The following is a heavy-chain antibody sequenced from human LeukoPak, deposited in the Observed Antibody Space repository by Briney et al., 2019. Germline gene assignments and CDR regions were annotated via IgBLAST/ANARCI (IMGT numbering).Heavy chain of an antibody. D-gene: IGHD3-22*01. CDR2: IYTSGST. J-gene: IGHJ4*02. CDR3: ARLGRSSGYSLDY. Sequence: SETLSLTCAVYGGSFSGYYWSWIRQPAGKGLEWIGRIYTSGSTNYNPSLKSRVTISVDTSKNQFSLELSSVTAADTAVYYCARLGRSSGYSLDYWGQGTLVTVSS. V-gene: IGHV4-59*10. CDR1: GGSFSGYY.